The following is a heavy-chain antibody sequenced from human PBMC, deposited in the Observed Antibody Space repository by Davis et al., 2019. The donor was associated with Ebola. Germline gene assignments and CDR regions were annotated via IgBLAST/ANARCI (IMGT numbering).Heavy chain of an antibody. V-gene: IGHV3-49*03. CDR2: IRSKAYGGTT. CDR3: TRDYGDYSYYYYGMDV. CDR1: GFTFGDYA. D-gene: IGHD4-17*01. J-gene: IGHJ6*02. Sequence: GGSLRLSCTASGFTFGDYAMSWFRQAPGKGLEWVGFIRSKAYGGTTEYAASVKGRFTISRDDSKSIAYLQMNSLKTEDTAVYYCTRDYGDYSYYYYGMDVWGQGTTVTVSS.